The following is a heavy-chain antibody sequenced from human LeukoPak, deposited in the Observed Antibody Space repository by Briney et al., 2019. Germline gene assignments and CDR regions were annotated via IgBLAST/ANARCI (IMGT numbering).Heavy chain of an antibody. Sequence: PSETLSLTCSVSGGSISTNFYYWGWIRQPPGKGLEWIGGMYYSGSTYYSPSLESRVTISADTSKNQFFLKLSSVTAADTAVYYCARRGDYWGRGTPVTVSS. J-gene: IGHJ4*02. CDR3: ARRGDY. D-gene: IGHD3-16*01. V-gene: IGHV4-39*01. CDR1: GGSISTNFYY. CDR2: MYYSGST.